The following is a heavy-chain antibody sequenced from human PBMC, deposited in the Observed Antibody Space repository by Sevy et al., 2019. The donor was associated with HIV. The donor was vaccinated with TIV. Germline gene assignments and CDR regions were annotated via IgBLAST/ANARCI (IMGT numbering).Heavy chain of an antibody. CDR2: ISSTGSTI. CDR1: GFTFSDYY. V-gene: IGHV3-11*01. Sequence: GGSLRLSCVGSGFTFSDYYMSWIRQAPGKGLEWVSFISSTGSTIYYADSVKGRFTISRDNAQNSLYLQMNSLRGEDTAVYYCARDMGAVTYYYYGMDVWGQGTTVTVSS. D-gene: IGHD1-26*01. CDR3: ARDMGAVTYYYYGMDV. J-gene: IGHJ6*02.